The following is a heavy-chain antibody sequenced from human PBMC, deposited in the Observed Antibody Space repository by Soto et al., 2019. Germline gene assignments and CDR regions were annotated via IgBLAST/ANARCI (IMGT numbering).Heavy chain of an antibody. J-gene: IGHJ4*02. D-gene: IGHD4-17*01. V-gene: IGHV1-69*12. CDR3: AIDRSYGGNGDY. CDR2: IIPIFGTA. CDR1: GGTFSSYA. Sequence: QVQLVQSGAEVKKPGSSVNVSCKASGGTFSSYAISWVRQAPGQGLEWMGGIIPIFGTANYAQKFQGRVTITAEDSTSIADMELGSLGSEDTAVFYCAIDRSYGGNGDYWGQGTLVTVSS.